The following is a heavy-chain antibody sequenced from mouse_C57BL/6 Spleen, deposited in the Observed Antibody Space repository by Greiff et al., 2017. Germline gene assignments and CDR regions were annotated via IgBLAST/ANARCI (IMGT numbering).Heavy chain of an antibody. D-gene: IGHD6-1*01. V-gene: IGHV1-82*01. CDR3: ARHLFHY. J-gene: IGHJ2*01. Sequence: QVQLQQSGPELVKPGASVKTSCKASGYAFSSSWMNWVKQRPGKGLEWIGRIYPGDGDTNYNGKFKGKATLTADKSSSTAYMQLSSLTSEDSAVYFCARHLFHYWAQGTTLTVSS. CDR1: GYAFSSSW. CDR2: IYPGDGDT.